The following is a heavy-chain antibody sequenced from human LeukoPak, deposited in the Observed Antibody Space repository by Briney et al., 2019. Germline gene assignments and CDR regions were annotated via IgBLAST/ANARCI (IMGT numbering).Heavy chain of an antibody. CDR2: IKSKTDGGTT. J-gene: IGHJ4*02. Sequence: GGSLRLSCAASGFTFSNAWMSWVRQAPGKGLEWVGRIKSKTDGGTTDYAAPVKDRFTISRDDSKNTLYLQMNSLKTEDTAVYYCTTESDEGWEPFFDYWGQGTLVTVSS. D-gene: IGHD1-26*01. V-gene: IGHV3-15*01. CDR1: GFTFSNAW. CDR3: TTESDEGWEPFFDY.